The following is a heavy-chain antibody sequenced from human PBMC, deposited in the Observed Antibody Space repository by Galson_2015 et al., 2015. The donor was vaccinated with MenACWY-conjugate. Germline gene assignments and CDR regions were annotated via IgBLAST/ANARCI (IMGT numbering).Heavy chain of an antibody. D-gene: IGHD5-18*01. V-gene: IGHV3-74*01. J-gene: IGHJ4*02. CDR3: TRGGYSYWI. CDR1: GFIFNTYW. Sequence: SLRLSCAASGFIFNTYWMHWVRQAPGKGLVWVSRINSDGKNTDYADPVKGRFTISRDNPKNTLYLQMNSLKTEDTAVYFCTRGGYSYWIWGQGTLVTVSS. CDR2: INSDGKNT.